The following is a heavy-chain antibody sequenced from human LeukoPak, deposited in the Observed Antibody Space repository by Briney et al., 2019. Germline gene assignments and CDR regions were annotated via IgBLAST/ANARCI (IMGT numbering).Heavy chain of an antibody. CDR1: GFTFSSYG. CDR2: ISYEGSNE. D-gene: IGHD3-22*01. V-gene: IGHV3-30*18. Sequence: GGSLRLSCVAPGFTFSSYGMHWVRRAPGKGLEWVAVISYEGSNEFYADSVKGRFTVSRDNSKKTLNLQMNSLRVEDTAVYYCAKDGKEYYSDSSGFSDYWGQGTLVTVSS. CDR3: AKDGKEYYSDSSGFSDY. J-gene: IGHJ4*02.